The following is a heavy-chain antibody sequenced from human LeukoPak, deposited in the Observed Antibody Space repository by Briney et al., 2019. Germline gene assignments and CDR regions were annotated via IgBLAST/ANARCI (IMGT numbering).Heavy chain of an antibody. CDR1: GFTFSSYW. CDR2: ISGSGGST. V-gene: IGHV3-23*01. CDR3: AKGGFGELFDY. Sequence: GGSLGLSCAASGFTFSSYWMSWVRQAPGKGLEWVSAISGSGGSTYYADSVKGRFTISRDNSKNTLYLQMNSLRAEDTAVYYCAKGGFGELFDYWGQGTLVTVSS. D-gene: IGHD3-10*01. J-gene: IGHJ4*02.